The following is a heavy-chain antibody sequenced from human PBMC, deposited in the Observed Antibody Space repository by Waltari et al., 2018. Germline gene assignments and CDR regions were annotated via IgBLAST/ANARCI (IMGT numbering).Heavy chain of an antibody. CDR1: GFSFTNYG. V-gene: IGHV3-33*01. D-gene: IGHD1-26*01. J-gene: IGHJ6*02. Sequence: QEKLVESGGGVVQSGRSLKLSCEASGFSFTNYGMHWVRQAPGKGLEWVAYIWYDGSKKYYADAVKGRFDISRDNSRNTLYLQMDSLRAEDTAVYFCARDQYGESFYYAMNVWGQGTAVTVSS. CDR3: ARDQYGESFYYAMNV. CDR2: IWYDGSKK.